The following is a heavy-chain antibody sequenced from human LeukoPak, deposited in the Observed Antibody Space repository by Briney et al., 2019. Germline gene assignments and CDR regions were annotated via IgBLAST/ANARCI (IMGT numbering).Heavy chain of an antibody. D-gene: IGHD3-16*01. V-gene: IGHV4-59*08. Sequence: SETLSLTCTVSGGSISSYYWSWIRQPPGKGLEWIGYIYYSGSSNYNPSLKSRVTISVDTSKNQFSLKLSSVTAADTAVYYCARGRPGPWGEWGQGTLVTVSS. J-gene: IGHJ4*02. CDR3: ARGRPGPWGE. CDR2: IYYSGSS. CDR1: GGSISSYY.